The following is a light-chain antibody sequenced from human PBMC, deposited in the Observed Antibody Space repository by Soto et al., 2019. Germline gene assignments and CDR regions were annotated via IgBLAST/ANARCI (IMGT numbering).Light chain of an antibody. Sequence: DIVMTQSPDSLAVSPGERATINCKSSQRVLYSSNNKNYLAWYQQRPGQPPKLLIYWASTRESGVPDRFSGSGSGTDFTLTITSQQAEDVAVYYCQQYESTPPTFGQGTKLEIK. J-gene: IGKJ2*01. CDR1: QRVLYSSNNKNY. V-gene: IGKV4-1*01. CDR2: WAS. CDR3: QQYESTPPT.